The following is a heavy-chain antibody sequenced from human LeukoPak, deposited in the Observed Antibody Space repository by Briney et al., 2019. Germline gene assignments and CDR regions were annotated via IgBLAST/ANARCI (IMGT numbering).Heavy chain of an antibody. V-gene: IGHV3-30-3*01. CDR2: ISYDGSNK. D-gene: IGHD4-17*01. CDR3: ARDRGVTTVTEYYFDY. J-gene: IGHJ4*02. Sequence: GGSQRLSCAASGFSFSSYAMHWVRQAPGKGLEWVAFISYDGSNKYYADSVKGRFTISRDNSKNTLYLQMNSLRAEDTAVYYCARDRGVTTVTEYYFDYWGQGTLVTVSS. CDR1: GFSFSSYA.